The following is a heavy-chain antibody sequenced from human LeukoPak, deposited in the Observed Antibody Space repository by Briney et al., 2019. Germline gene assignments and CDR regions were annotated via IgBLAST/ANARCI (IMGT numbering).Heavy chain of an antibody. D-gene: IGHD6-19*01. CDR2: ISGSGGST. J-gene: IGHJ4*02. CDR1: GFTFSSYA. CDR3: AKDQWLVPDYFDY. Sequence: GGSLRLSCAASGFTFSSYAMSWVRQAPGKGLEWVSAISGSGGSTYYADPVKGRFTISRDNSKNTLYLQMNSLRAEDTAVYYCAKDQWLVPDYFDYWGQGTLVTVSS. V-gene: IGHV3-23*01.